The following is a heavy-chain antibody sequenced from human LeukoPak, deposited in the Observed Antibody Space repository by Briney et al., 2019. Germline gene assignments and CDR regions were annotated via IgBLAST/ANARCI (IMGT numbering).Heavy chain of an antibody. Sequence: GGSLRLSCAASGFTFSSYAMSWVRQAPGKGLEWVAVISYDGSNKYYADSVKGRFTISRDNSKNTLYLQMNSLRAEDTAVYYCASVDTAMVSDYWGQGTLVTVSS. CDR3: ASVDTAMVSDY. V-gene: IGHV3-30-3*01. CDR1: GFTFSSYA. J-gene: IGHJ4*02. CDR2: ISYDGSNK. D-gene: IGHD5-18*01.